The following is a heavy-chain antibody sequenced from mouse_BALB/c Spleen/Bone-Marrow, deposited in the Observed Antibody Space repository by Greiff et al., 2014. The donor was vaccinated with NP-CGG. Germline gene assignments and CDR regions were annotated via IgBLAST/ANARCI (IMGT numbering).Heavy chain of an antibody. Sequence: VQLKESGGDLVKPGGSLKLSCAASGFTFSSYDMSWVRQTPDKRLEWVATINNGGTYTYYPDSVKGRFTISRDNAKNTLYLQMSSLKSEDAAMYYCALNWDSAYWGQGTLVTVSA. CDR3: ALNWDSAY. V-gene: IGHV5-6*01. D-gene: IGHD4-1*02. CDR1: GFTFSSYD. CDR2: INNGGTYT. J-gene: IGHJ3*01.